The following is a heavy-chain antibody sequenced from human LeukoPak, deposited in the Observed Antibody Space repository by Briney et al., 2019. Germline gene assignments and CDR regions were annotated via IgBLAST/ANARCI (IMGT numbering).Heavy chain of an antibody. V-gene: IGHV3-53*01. D-gene: IGHD1-1*01. CDR1: GFTVSSNY. CDR3: ARERGGGTFSMNNWFDP. Sequence: GGSLRLSCAASGFTVSSNYMSWVRQAPGKGLEWVSVIYSGGSTYYADSVKGRFTISRDNSKNTLYLQMNSLRAEDTAVYYCARERGGGTFSMNNWFDPWGQGTLVTVSS. J-gene: IGHJ5*02. CDR2: IYSGGST.